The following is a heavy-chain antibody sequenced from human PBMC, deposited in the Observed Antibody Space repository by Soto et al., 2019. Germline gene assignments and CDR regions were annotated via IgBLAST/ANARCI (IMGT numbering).Heavy chain of an antibody. V-gene: IGHV1-46*01. CDR2: INPSGGST. CDR1: GYTFTSYY. D-gene: IGHD1-1*01. CDR3: ASQLEPDLGWFDP. J-gene: IGHJ5*02. Sequence: QVQLVQSGAEVKKPGASVKVSCKASGYTFTSYYMHWVRQAPGQGLEWMGIINPSGGSTSYAQKFQGRVTMTRDTCTSTVYMELSSLRSEDTAVYYCASQLEPDLGWFDPWGQGTLVTVSS.